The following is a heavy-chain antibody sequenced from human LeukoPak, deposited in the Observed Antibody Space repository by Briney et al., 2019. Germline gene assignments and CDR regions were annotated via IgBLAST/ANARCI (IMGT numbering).Heavy chain of an antibody. D-gene: IGHD4-17*01. CDR2: ISYDGSNK. CDR3: ARDWTTAFDY. CDR1: GFTFSSYG. V-gene: IGHV3-30*03. J-gene: IGHJ4*02. Sequence: GRSLRLSCAASGFTFSSYGMHWVRQAPGKGLEWVAVISYDGSNKYYADSVKGRFTISRDNAKNSLYLQMNSLRAEDTAVYYCARDWTTAFDYWGQGTLVTVSS.